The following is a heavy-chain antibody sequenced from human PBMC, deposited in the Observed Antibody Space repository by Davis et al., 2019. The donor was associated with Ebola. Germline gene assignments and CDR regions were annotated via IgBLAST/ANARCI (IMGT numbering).Heavy chain of an antibody. Sequence: GESLKISCAASGFTFSSHSMNWVRQAPGKGLEWVSYISSSSSTIYYADSVKGRFTISRDNAKNSLYLQMNSLRAEDTAVYYCARRGYSALDWGQGTLVTVSS. CDR2: ISSSSSTI. V-gene: IGHV3-48*01. CDR1: GFTFSSHS. J-gene: IGHJ4*02. CDR3: ARRGYSALD. D-gene: IGHD5-12*01.